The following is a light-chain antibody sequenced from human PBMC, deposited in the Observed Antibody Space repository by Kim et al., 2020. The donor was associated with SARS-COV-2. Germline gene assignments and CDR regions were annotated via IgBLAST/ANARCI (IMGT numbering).Light chain of an antibody. CDR1: NIGTKN. J-gene: IGLJ3*02. CDR3: QAWDSNIDFPV. CDR2: YDK. Sequence: SYELTQPPSLSVAPGETARIACGGNNIGTKNVHWYQRKTGRAPVLVIYYDKDRPSGIPDRFSGSNSGSTATLTISRVEAGDEADHFCQAWDSNIDFPVFG. V-gene: IGLV3-21*04.